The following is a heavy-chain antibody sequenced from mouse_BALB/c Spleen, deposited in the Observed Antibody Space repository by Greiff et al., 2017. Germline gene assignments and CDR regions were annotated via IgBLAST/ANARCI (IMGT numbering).Heavy chain of an antibody. CDR3: ARGDYYGQGWYFDV. D-gene: IGHD1-2*01. J-gene: IGHJ1*01. CDR2: INPSTGYT. Sequence: QVQLQQSGAELAKPGASVKMSCKASGYTFTSYWMHWVNQRPGQGLEWIGYINPSTGYTEYNQKFKDRATLTADKSSSTAYMQLSSLTSEDSAVYYCARGDYYGQGWYFDVWGAGTTVTVSS. V-gene: IGHV1-7*01. CDR1: GYTFTSYW.